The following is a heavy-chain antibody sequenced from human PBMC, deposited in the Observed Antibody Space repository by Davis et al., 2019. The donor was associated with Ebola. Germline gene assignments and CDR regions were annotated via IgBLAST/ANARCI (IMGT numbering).Heavy chain of an antibody. Sequence: SLKISCAASGFTFSSYSMSWVRQAPGKGLEWVAVISYDGSNKYYADSVKGRFTISRDNSKNTLYLQMNSLRAEDTAVYYCARDDYGDFFLVYWGQGTLVTVSS. J-gene: IGHJ4*02. CDR2: ISYDGSNK. D-gene: IGHD4-17*01. CDR3: ARDDYGDFFLVY. V-gene: IGHV3-30*03. CDR1: GFTFSSYS.